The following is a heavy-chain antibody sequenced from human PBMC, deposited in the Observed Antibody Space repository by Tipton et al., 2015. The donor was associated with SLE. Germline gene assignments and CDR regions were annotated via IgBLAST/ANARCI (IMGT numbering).Heavy chain of an antibody. V-gene: IGHV3-11*01. Sequence: SLRLSCAASGFTFSSYWMHWVRQAPGKGLVWVSYISSSGGTIYYADSVKGRFTISRDNAKNSLYLQMNSLRAEDTAVYYCARSSSWFFDIWGQGTMVTVSS. D-gene: IGHD6-13*01. J-gene: IGHJ3*02. CDR2: ISSSGGTI. CDR3: ARSSSWFFDI. CDR1: GFTFSSYW.